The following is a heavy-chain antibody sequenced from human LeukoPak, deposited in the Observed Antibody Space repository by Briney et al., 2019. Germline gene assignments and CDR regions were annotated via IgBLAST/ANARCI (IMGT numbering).Heavy chain of an antibody. CDR2: INHSGST. CDR3: AREDEWEPAYDAFDI. D-gene: IGHD1-26*01. CDR1: GDSVRSYY. V-gene: IGHV4-34*01. Sequence: SETLSLTCTVSGDSVRSYYWSWIRQSPGKGLEWIGEINHSGSTNYNPSLKSRVTISVDTSKNQFSLKLSSVTAADTAVYYCAREDEWEPAYDAFDIWGQGTMVTVSS. J-gene: IGHJ3*02.